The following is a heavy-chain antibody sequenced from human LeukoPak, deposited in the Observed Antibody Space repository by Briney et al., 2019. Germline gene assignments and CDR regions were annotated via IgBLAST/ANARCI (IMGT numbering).Heavy chain of an antibody. D-gene: IGHD3-16*01. Sequence: ASETLSLTCTVSGGSISSYYWSWIRQPPGKGLEWIGYIDYSGYTNYNPSLKSRVTISLDTSTNQFSLKLNSVTAADTAVYYCARDRALGSGKYYFDYWGQGTPVTVSS. CDR1: GGSISSYY. J-gene: IGHJ4*02. CDR3: ARDRALGSGKYYFDY. V-gene: IGHV4-59*01. CDR2: IDYSGYT.